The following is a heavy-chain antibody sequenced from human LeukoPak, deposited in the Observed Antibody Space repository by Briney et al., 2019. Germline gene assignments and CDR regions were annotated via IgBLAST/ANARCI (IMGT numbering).Heavy chain of an antibody. CDR3: AKDPEYGSPGWGAFDI. CDR2: ISGSGGST. Sequence: PGGSLRLSCAASGFTFSSYAMSWVRQAPGKGLEWVSAISGSGGSTYYADSVKGRFTISRDNAKNSLYLEMNSLRPEDTALYYCAKDPEYGSPGWGAFDIWGQGTMVTVSS. D-gene: IGHD1-26*01. J-gene: IGHJ3*02. CDR1: GFTFSSYA. V-gene: IGHV3-23*01.